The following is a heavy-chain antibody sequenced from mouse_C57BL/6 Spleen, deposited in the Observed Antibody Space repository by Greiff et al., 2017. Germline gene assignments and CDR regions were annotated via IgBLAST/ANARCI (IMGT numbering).Heavy chain of an antibody. CDR2: IWSGGST. CDR1: GFSLTSYG. J-gene: IGHJ4*01. CDR3: ARDLRGIYVGTDGAMDY. V-gene: IGHV2-2*01. D-gene: IGHD1-1*02. Sequence: QVHVKQSGPGLVQPSQSLSITCTVSGFSLTSYGVHWVRQSPGKGLEWLGVIWSGGSTDYNAAFISRLSISKDTSKSQVFFKMNRLQADDTAVYYMARDLRGIYVGTDGAMDYWGQRTSVTVSS.